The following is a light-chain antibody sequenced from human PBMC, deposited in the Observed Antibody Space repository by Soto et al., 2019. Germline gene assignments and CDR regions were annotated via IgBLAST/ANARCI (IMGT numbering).Light chain of an antibody. J-gene: IGKJ4*01. Sequence: EIVMTQSPATLSVSPGETATLSCRASPSVSYNLAWYQQKPGQGPRLVIYGAFSRATGIPARFSGSGSGTEFTLTISSLQSEDFAVYYCQQYKNWPPLTFGGGTKVEIK. CDR2: GAF. CDR3: QQYKNWPPLT. CDR1: PSVSYN. V-gene: IGKV3-15*01.